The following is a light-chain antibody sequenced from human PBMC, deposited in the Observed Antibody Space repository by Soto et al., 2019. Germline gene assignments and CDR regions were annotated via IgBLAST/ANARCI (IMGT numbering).Light chain of an antibody. Sequence: QSVLTQPASVSGSPGQSITISCTGTSSDVGGYNYVSWYQHHPGKAPKLIIYDVTNRPSGVSNPFSGSKSGNTASLTISELQPEVEAYYYCSSYTTSNTRQTVFGTGTKVTVL. CDR1: SSDVGGYNY. J-gene: IGLJ1*01. CDR2: DVT. V-gene: IGLV2-14*03. CDR3: SSYTTSNTRQTV.